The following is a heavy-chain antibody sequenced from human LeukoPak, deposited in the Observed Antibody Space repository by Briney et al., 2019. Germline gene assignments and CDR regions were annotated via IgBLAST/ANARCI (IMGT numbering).Heavy chain of an antibody. J-gene: IGHJ6*03. CDR3: ARANDNYYYYYMDV. V-gene: IGHV3-21*01. Sequence: GGSLRLSCAASGFTFSSYSMSWVRQAPGKGLEWVSSISSSSSYIYYADSVKGRFTTSRDNATNSLYLQMNSLRAEDTAVYYCARANDNYYYYYMDVWGKGTAVTISS. D-gene: IGHD3-9*01. CDR2: ISSSSSYI. CDR1: GFTFSSYS.